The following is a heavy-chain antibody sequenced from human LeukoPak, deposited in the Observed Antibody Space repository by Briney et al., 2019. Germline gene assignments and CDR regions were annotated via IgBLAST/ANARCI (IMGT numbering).Heavy chain of an antibody. CDR2: ISSSGSTI. D-gene: IGHD3-10*01. J-gene: IGHJ5*02. CDR1: GFTFSDYY. V-gene: IGHV3-11*01. CDR3: AREGDYDPEEMSYYNGANWFDP. Sequence: SGGSLRLSCAASGFTFSDYYMSWIRQAPGKGLEWVSYISSSGSTIYYADSVKGRFTISRDNAKNSLYLQMNSLRAEDTAVYYCAREGDYDPEEMSYYNGANWFDPWGQGTLVTVSS.